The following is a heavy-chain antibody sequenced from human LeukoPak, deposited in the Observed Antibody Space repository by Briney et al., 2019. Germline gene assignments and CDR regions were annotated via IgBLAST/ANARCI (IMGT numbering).Heavy chain of an antibody. D-gene: IGHD1-26*01. J-gene: IGHJ4*02. CDR2: TSADESIK. Sequence: GRSLRLSCTVSGFPFSDYVVHWVRQAPGKGPEWVAVTSADESIKSYSDSVRGRFTISRDNFKNILYLQMDSLGLEDTAVYFCARDPFLGGPDFLDYWGRGTLVTVSS. CDR1: GFPFSDYV. CDR3: ARDPFLGGPDFLDY. V-gene: IGHV3-30*03.